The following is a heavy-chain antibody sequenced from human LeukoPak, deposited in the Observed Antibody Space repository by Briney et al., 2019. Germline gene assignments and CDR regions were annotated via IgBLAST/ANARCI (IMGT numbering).Heavy chain of an antibody. CDR1: GYTFTSYY. CDR3: ARIPGYYYYYYMDV. V-gene: IGHV1-46*01. J-gene: IGHJ6*03. Sequence: ASVKVSCKASGYTFTSYYMHWVRQAPGQGLEWMGLINPTGGSTGYAQKFQGRVTMTRDMSTSTDYMELSSLRSEDTAIYYCARIPGYYYYYYMDVWGKGTTVTVSS. D-gene: IGHD3-10*01. CDR2: INPTGGST.